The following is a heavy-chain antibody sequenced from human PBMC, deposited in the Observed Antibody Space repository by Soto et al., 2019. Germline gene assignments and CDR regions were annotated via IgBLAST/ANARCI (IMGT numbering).Heavy chain of an antibody. CDR1: GDSVSSNSAA. Sequence: QVPLQQSGPGLVKPSQTLSLTCAISGDSVSSNSAAWNWIRQSPSRGLEWLGRTYYRSKWYNDYAVSVKSRITINPDTSKNQFSLQLNSVTPEDTAVYYCARDAPLIAAAGPDAFDIWGQGTMVTVSS. CDR2: TYYRSKWYN. V-gene: IGHV6-1*01. J-gene: IGHJ3*02. CDR3: ARDAPLIAAAGPDAFDI. D-gene: IGHD6-13*01.